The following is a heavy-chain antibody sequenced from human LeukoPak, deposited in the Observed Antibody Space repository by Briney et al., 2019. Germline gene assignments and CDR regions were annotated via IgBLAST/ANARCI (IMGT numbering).Heavy chain of an antibody. CDR2: ISSSSDSI. CDR1: GFTFSSYN. J-gene: IGHJ4*02. CDR3: ARDYYDSSGYYWGAY. Sequence: GGSLRLSCAASGFTFSSYNMNWVRQAPGKGLEWVSYISSSSDSIYYADSVKGRFTISRDNAKNSLYLQMNSLRAEDTAVYYCARDYYDSSGYYWGAYWGQGTLVTVSS. V-gene: IGHV3-48*01. D-gene: IGHD3-22*01.